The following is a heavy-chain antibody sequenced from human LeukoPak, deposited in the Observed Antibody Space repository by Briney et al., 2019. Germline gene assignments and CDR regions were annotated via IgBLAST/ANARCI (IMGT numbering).Heavy chain of an antibody. J-gene: IGHJ4*02. CDR3: ARVEGLAATSGD. CDR2: ISPNSGGT. CDR1: GNTFTAYY. D-gene: IGHD1-7*01. V-gene: IGHV1-2*02. Sequence: ASVKVSCKASGNTFTAYYIHWIRQAPGQGLEWVGWISPNSGGTIYSQKFQGRVTMTRDTSISTAYMGLKRLTSDDTAVYYWARVEGLAATSGDWGQGTLVTVSS.